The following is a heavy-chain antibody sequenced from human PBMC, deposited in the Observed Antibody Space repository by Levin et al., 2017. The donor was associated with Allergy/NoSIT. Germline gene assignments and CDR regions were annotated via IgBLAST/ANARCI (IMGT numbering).Heavy chain of an antibody. J-gene: IGHJ4*02. CDR1: GFTFSSYS. V-gene: IGHV3-48*02. Sequence: PGGSLRLSCAASGFTFSSYSMNWVRQAPGKGLEWVSYITSSSSTIYYADSVKGRFTISRDNAKNPLYLQMNSLGDEDTAVYYCARAAREYSSGWYGANFDYWGQGTLVTVSS. D-gene: IGHD6-19*01. CDR3: ARAAREYSSGWYGANFDY. CDR2: ITSSSSTI.